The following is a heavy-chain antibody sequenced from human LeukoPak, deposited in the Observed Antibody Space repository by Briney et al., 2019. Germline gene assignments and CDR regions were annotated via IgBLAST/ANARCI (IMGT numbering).Heavy chain of an antibody. CDR3: ARDERDGGDTAMLGANNWFDP. CDR2: INPSGFST. J-gene: IGHJ5*02. CDR1: GYTFINNW. Sequence: GASVKVSCKASGYTFINNWMHWVRQAPGQGLEWMGIINPSGFSTTYAQKFQGRVTMTRDTSTSTVYMELSSLRSEDTAVYYCARDERDGGDTAMLGANNWFDPWGQGTLVTVSS. V-gene: IGHV1-46*01. D-gene: IGHD5-18*01.